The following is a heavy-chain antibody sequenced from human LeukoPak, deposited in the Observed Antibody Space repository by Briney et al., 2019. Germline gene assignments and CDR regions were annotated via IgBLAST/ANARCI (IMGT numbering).Heavy chain of an antibody. CDR1: GFTFSSYG. J-gene: IGHJ6*02. CDR3: AKDLAGVYYYYYGMDV. V-gene: IGHV3-30*18. Sequence: AGSLTLSCAASGFTFSSYGMHWVRQAPGKGLEWVAVISYDGSNKYYADSVKGRFTISRDNSKNTLYLQMNSLRAEDTAVYYCAKDLAGVYYYYYGMDVWGQGTTVTVSS. CDR2: ISYDGSNK.